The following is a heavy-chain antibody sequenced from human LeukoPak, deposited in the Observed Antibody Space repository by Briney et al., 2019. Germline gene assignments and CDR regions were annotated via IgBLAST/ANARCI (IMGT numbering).Heavy chain of an antibody. CDR2: INSDGSST. CDR1: GFTFNNHW. CDR3: AKDQSPLYYFDY. V-gene: IGHV3-74*03. J-gene: IGHJ4*02. Sequence: GGSLRLSCAASGFTFNNHWMHWVRQVPGKGLVWVSRINSDGSSTTYADSVKGRFTISRDNSKNTLYLQMNSLRAEDTAVHYCAKDQSPLYYFDYWGQGTLVTVSS.